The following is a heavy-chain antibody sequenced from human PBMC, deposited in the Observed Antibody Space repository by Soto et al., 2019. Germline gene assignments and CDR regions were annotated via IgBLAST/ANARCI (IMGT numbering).Heavy chain of an antibody. CDR1: GGSLSTYY. CDR3: ARLRFLEWPVKITYGMDA. V-gene: IGHV4-59*01. Sequence: SETLSLTCTVSGGSLSTYYWTWIRQSPRKGLEWIGWIDYSGSANYNPSLMSRVTFSIDTSKTQFSLKLSSVTAADTAVYYCARLRFLEWPVKITYGMDAWGQGTTVTVSS. CDR2: IDYSGSA. D-gene: IGHD3-3*01. J-gene: IGHJ6*02.